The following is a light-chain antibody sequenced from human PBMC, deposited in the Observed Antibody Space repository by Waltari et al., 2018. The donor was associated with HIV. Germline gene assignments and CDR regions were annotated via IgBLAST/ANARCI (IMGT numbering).Light chain of an antibody. V-gene: IGLV2-14*03. J-gene: IGLJ1*01. CDR3: SSYTSSTTYV. Sequence: QSALTQPASVSGSPGQSITISCTGTSNDVGSSNYVPWHQQPPGEAPKLIINDVSDRPSGISNRFSGSKSGNTASLTISGLQTEDEADYYCSSYTSSTTYVFGTGTRVTVL. CDR1: SNDVGSSNY. CDR2: DVS.